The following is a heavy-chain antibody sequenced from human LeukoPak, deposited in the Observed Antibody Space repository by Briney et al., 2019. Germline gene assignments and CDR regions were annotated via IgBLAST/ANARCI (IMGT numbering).Heavy chain of an antibody. Sequence: GRSLRLSCAASGFTFDDYTMHWVRQAPGKGLEWVSLISWDGGSTYYADSVKGRFTISRDNSKNSLYLQMNSLRTEDTALYYCAKGGYSSSWYLVFLDYWGQGTLVTVSS. V-gene: IGHV3-43*01. CDR2: ISWDGGST. CDR3: AKGGYSSSWYLVFLDY. CDR1: GFTFDDYT. D-gene: IGHD6-13*01. J-gene: IGHJ4*02.